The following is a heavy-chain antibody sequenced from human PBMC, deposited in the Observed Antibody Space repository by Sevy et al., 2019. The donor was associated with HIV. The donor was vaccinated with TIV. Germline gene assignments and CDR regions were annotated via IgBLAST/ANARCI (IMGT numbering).Heavy chain of an antibody. CDR2: IWYDGSNK. CDR1: GFTFSSYG. D-gene: IGHD3-16*02. J-gene: IGHJ4*02. CDR3: AREASTPLRLGELSLGY. Sequence: GGSLRLSCAASGFTFSSYGMHWVRQAPGKGLEWVAVIWYDGSNKYYADSVKGRFTISRDNSKNTLYLQMNSLRAEDTAAYYCAREASTPLRLGELSLGYWGQGTLVTVSS. V-gene: IGHV3-33*01.